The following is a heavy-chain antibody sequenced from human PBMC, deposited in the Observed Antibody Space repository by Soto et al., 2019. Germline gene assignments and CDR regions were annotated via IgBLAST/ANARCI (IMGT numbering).Heavy chain of an antibody. J-gene: IGHJ6*02. CDR3: AREGRLRFLEWSTYYYYGMDV. D-gene: IGHD3-3*01. V-gene: IGHV4-34*01. CDR2: INHSGST. Sequence: QVQLQQWGAGLLKPSETLSLTCAVYGGSFSGYYWSWIRQPPGKGLEWIGEINHSGSTNYNPSLKSRVTISVDTSKNQFSLKLSSVTAADTAVYHCAREGRLRFLEWSTYYYYGMDVWGQGTTVTVSS. CDR1: GGSFSGYY.